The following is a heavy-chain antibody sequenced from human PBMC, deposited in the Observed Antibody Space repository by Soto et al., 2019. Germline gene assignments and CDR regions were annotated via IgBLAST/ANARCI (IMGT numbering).Heavy chain of an antibody. CDR3: ARGPGYSSSWFGYFDY. Sequence: SETLSLTCAVSGGSISSSNWWSWVRQPPGKGLEWIGEIYHSGSTNYNPSLKSRVTISVDKSKNQFSLKLSSVTAADTAVYYCARGPGYSSSWFGYFDYWGQGTLVTVS. J-gene: IGHJ4*02. CDR1: GGSISSSNW. D-gene: IGHD6-13*01. CDR2: IYHSGST. V-gene: IGHV4-4*02.